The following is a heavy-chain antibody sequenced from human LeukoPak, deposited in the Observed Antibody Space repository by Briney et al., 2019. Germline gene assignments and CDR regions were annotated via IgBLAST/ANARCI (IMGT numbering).Heavy chain of an antibody. CDR1: GFPFSITW. J-gene: IGHJ6*02. V-gene: IGHV3-7*01. D-gene: IGHD1-26*01. CDR2: INQEGGAI. CDR3: ATYVKWAAGDV. Sequence: PGGSLRLSCIGSGFPFSITWMMWVRQARGGGVEGVANINQEGGAISYVDAVKGRFTITRDNAKNSLLLQINSRRAEDTAIYYCATYVKWAAGDVWGQGTTVSVSS.